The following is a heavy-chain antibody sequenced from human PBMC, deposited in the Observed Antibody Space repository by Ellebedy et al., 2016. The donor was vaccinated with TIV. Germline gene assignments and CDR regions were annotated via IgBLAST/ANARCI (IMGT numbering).Heavy chain of an antibody. CDR3: SKGTRSRIEAEGMDI. Sequence: GESLKISCAASGFNFNGYAMSWVRQAPGKGLEWVSAINGSGGSTYYADSVKGRFTISRDNSKNTLYLQMNSLRAEDTAVYYCSKGTRSRIEAEGMDIWGQGTTVTVSS. J-gene: IGHJ6*02. V-gene: IGHV3-23*01. CDR2: INGSGGST. D-gene: IGHD6-13*01. CDR1: GFNFNGYA.